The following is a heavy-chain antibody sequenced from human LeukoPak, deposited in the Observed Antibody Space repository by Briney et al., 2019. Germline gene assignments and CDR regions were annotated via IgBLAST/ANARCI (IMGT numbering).Heavy chain of an antibody. CDR1: GFTFSNAR. V-gene: IGHV3-15*01. CDR3: TTDPVQRSIPAAKNLWLDAFDI. J-gene: IGHJ3*02. Sequence: RGSLRVSYAASGFTFSNARVSLVGPAPGKGLGWDGRLKSKTDGGPPDYAAPMTGKLTISRVHSHNMLSLQKNRVKPEHTAVYYCTTDPVQRSIPAAKNLWLDAFDIWGQGTMVTVSS. D-gene: IGHD2-2*01. CDR2: LKSKTDGGPP.